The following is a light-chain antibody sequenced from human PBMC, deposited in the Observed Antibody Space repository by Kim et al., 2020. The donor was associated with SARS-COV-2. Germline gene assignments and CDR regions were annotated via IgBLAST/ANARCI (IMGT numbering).Light chain of an antibody. CDR2: DAS. Sequence: EIVFTQSPVTLTWSPGERVTLSCRASQPISRYFAWFQQKPGQPPRLLISDASNRATGIPARFSGSGSGTDFTLTISSLEPEDFAVYYCQQRSNWPWTFGQGTKVEIK. CDR1: QPISRY. J-gene: IGKJ1*01. CDR3: QQRSNWPWT. V-gene: IGKV3-11*01.